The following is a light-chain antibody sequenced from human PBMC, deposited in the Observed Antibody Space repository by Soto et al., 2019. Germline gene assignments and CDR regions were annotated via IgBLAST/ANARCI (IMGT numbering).Light chain of an antibody. CDR3: SSYAGSNNSYV. CDR1: SSDVGGYNY. CDR2: EVT. Sequence: QSVLTQPPSASGSPGQSVTISCTGTSSDVGGYNYVSWYQQHPGKAPKLMIYEVTKRPSGVPDRFSGSESGNTASLTVSGLRAEDEADYYCSSYAGSNNSYVFGTGTKVTVL. J-gene: IGLJ1*01. V-gene: IGLV2-8*01.